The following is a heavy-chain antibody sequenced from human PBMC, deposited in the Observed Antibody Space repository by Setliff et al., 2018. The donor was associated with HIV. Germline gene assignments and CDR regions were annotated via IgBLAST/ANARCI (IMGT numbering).Heavy chain of an antibody. CDR3: ARIPGGEHGWYFDL. CDR1: GFSLSTSGMC. Sequence: SGPTLVNPTQTLTLTCTFSGFSLSTSGMCVSWIRQPPGKALEWLARIDWDDDKYYSTSLKTRLTISKDTPKNQVVLTMTNMDPVDTATYYCARIPGGEHGWYFDLWGRGTLVTVSS. CDR2: IDWDDDK. D-gene: IGHD3-10*01. V-gene: IGHV2-70*11. J-gene: IGHJ2*01.